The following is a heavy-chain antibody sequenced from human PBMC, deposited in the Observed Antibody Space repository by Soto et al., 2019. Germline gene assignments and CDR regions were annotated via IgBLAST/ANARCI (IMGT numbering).Heavy chain of an antibody. CDR3: ARHPRWELLRGPNYYYYYGMDV. CDR1: GYSFTSYW. Sequence: GESLKISCKGSGYSFTSYWISWVRQMPGKGPEWMGRIDPSDSYTNYSPSFQGHVTTSADKSISTAYLQWSSLKASDTAMYYCARHPRWELLRGPNYYYYYGMDVWGQGTTVTVSS. D-gene: IGHD1-26*01. CDR2: IDPSDSYT. J-gene: IGHJ6*02. V-gene: IGHV5-10-1*01.